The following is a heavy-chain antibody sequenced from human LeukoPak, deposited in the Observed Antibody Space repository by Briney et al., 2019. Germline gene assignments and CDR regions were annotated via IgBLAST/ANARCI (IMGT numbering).Heavy chain of an antibody. J-gene: IGHJ3*02. CDR3: ARDYSSWDAFDI. D-gene: IGHD6-19*01. CDR2: IKQDGSEK. Sequence: GGSLRLSCAASGFTFSSYAMSWVRQAPGKGLEWVANIKQDGSEKYYVDSVKGRFTISRDNAKNSLYLQMNSLRAEDTAVYYCARDYSSWDAFDIWGQGTMVTVSS. CDR1: GFTFSSYA. V-gene: IGHV3-7*01.